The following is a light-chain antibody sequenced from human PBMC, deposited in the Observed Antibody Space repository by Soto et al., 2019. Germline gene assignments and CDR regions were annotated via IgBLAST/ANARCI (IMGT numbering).Light chain of an antibody. V-gene: IGKV1-5*03. CDR2: KAS. CDR3: QQSRT. Sequence: DIQMTQSPSTLAASVGDTVTITCRASQSISSWLAWYQQKPGKAPKLLIQKASSLESGVPSRFSGSRSGTEFTLTITSLPPDDFATYYCQQSRTFGQGTKVAIK. CDR1: QSISSW. J-gene: IGKJ1*01.